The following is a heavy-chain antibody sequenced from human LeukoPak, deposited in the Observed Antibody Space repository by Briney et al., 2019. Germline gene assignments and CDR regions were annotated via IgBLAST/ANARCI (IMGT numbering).Heavy chain of an antibody. CDR1: GFTFGDYA. J-gene: IGHJ5*01. V-gene: IGHV3-49*04. CDR2: IRSKAYGGTT. CDR3: TRVAYLHYDILTGYPDS. Sequence: PGGSLRLSCTASGFTFGDYAMSWVRQAPGKGLEGVGFIRSKAYGGTTEYAASVKGRFTISRDDSKSIAYLQMNSLKTEDTAVYYCTRVAYLHYDILTGYPDSWGQGTLVTVSS. D-gene: IGHD3-9*01.